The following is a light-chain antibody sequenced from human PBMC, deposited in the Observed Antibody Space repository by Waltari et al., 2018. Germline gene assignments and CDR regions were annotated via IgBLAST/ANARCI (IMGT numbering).Light chain of an antibody. CDR1: NSDAGAYKY. V-gene: IGLV2-11*01. J-gene: IGLJ3*02. CDR2: DVT. Sequence: QSALTQPRSVSGSPGQSVTISCTGTNSDAGAYKYVSWYQQHPGKAPKLIIYDVTKRPSGVPDRFSGSKSGNTASLTISGLQAEDEADYYCCSYADTYSWVFGGGTKLTVL. CDR3: CSYADTYSWV.